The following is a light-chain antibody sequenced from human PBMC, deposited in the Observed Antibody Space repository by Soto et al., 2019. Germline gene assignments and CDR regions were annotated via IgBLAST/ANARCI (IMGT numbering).Light chain of an antibody. J-gene: IGKJ1*01. CDR2: GAS. CDR3: QQYAGSRT. CDR1: QSVSSSY. V-gene: IGKV3-20*01. Sequence: EIVLTQSPGTLSFSPGERATLSCRASQSVSSSYLAWYQQKPGQAPRLLIYGASSRATGIPDRFSGSGSGTDFTLTISRLEPEDFAVYYCQQYAGSRTFGQGTKVDIK.